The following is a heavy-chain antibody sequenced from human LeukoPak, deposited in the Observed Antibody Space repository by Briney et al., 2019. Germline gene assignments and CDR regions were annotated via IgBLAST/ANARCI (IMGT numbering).Heavy chain of an antibody. D-gene: IGHD3-22*01. J-gene: IGHJ4*02. CDR2: INSEGCTI. CDR3: ARISSDSISYYDH. V-gene: IGHV3-74*01. CDR1: GITFSTYW. Sequence: GGSLRLSCAGSGITFSTYWMHWVRQAPGKGLVWVSRINSEGCTISYADSVKGRFTISRDNAKNTLFLQMNSLRAEDTAVYYCARISSDSISYYDHWGQGTLVTVSS.